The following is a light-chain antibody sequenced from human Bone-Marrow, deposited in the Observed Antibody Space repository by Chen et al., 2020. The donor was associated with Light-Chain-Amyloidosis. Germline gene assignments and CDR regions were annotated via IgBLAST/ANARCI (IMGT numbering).Light chain of an antibody. Sequence: EIVLTQSPGTLSFSPGERATLSCRASQSVSSSYLAWYQQKPGQAPSLLIYGASSRATGIPDRFSGSGSGTDFTLTISRLEPEDFAMYYCQQYGTSPQTFGQGTKVEIK. V-gene: IGKV3-20*01. CDR3: QQYGTSPQT. CDR2: GAS. CDR1: QSVSSSY. J-gene: IGKJ1*01.